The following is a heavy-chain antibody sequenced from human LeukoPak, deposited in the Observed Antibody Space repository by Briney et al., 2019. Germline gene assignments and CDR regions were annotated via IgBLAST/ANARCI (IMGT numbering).Heavy chain of an antibody. D-gene: IGHD6-19*01. J-gene: IGHJ5*02. CDR1: GFTFSSYA. CDR2: ISSNGGST. Sequence: PGGSLRLSCAASGFTFSSYAMHWVRQAPGKGLEYVSAISSNGGSTYYANSVKGRFTISRDNSKNTLYLQMGSLRAEDMAVYYCARVYSSGWGENWFDPWGQGTLVTVSS. CDR3: ARVYSSGWGENWFDP. V-gene: IGHV3-64*01.